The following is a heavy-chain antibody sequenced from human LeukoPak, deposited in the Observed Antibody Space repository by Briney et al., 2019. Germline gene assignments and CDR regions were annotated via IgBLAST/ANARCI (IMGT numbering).Heavy chain of an antibody. CDR3: ARDTGGRGRLDAFDI. CDR2: IYHSGST. Sequence: TASETLSLTCTVSGYSISSGYYWGWIRQPPGQGLEWIGSIYHSGSTYYNPSPKSRVTISVDTSKNQFSLKLSSVTAADTAVYYCARDTGGRGRLDAFDIWGQGTMVTVSS. J-gene: IGHJ3*02. D-gene: IGHD3-10*01. CDR1: GYSISSGYY. V-gene: IGHV4-38-2*02.